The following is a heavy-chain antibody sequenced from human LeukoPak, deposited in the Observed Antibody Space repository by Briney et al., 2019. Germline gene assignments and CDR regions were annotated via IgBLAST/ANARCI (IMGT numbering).Heavy chain of an antibody. J-gene: IGHJ4*02. CDR1: GYTFTGYY. D-gene: IGHD3-9*01. Sequence: ASVKVSCKASGYTFTGYYMHWVRQAPGQGLGWMGWINPNSGGTNYAQKFQGRVTMTRDTSISTAYMELSRLRSDDTAVYYCARQYYDILTGYYYFDYWGQGTLVTVSS. V-gene: IGHV1-2*02. CDR3: ARQYYDILTGYYYFDY. CDR2: INPNSGGT.